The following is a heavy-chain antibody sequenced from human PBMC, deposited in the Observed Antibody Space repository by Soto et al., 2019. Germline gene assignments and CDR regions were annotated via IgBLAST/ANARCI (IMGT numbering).Heavy chain of an antibody. CDR2: INAGNGNT. CDR1: GYTFTSDG. CDR3: ARDPNDSSAYYHHYYYGMDV. Sequence: ASVKVSCKASGYTFTSDGIHWVRQAPGQRLEWTGWINAGNGNTKYSEKFQGRVTITRDTSASTAYLELSSLRSEDTAVYYCARDPNDSSAYYHHYYYGMDVWGQGTTVTVSS. V-gene: IGHV1-3*01. D-gene: IGHD3-22*01. J-gene: IGHJ6*02.